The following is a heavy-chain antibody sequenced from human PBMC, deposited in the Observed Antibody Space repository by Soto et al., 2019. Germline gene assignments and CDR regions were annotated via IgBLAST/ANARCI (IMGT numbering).Heavy chain of an antibody. J-gene: IGHJ5*02. CDR3: AREWFGENWFDP. CDR1: GFTFSSYG. V-gene: IGHV3-33*01. CDR2: IWYDGSNK. D-gene: IGHD3-10*01. Sequence: QVQLVESGGGVVQPGRSLRLSCAASGFTFSSYGMHWVRQAPGKGLEWVAVIWYDGSNKYYADSVKGRFPISRDNSKNTLYLQMNSLRAEDTAVYYCAREWFGENWFDPWGQGTLVTVSS.